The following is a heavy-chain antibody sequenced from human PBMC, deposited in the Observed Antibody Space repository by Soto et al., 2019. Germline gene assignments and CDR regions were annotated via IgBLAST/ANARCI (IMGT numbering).Heavy chain of an antibody. CDR2: VYVTGTGT. CDR3: ARPEGYGSGCYYFDY. D-gene: IGHD3-10*01. J-gene: IGHJ4*02. CDR1: GYPFTTYH. V-gene: IGHV1-46*01. Sequence: ASVKVSCKASGYPFTTYHLHWVRQAPGQGLEWMGIVYVTGTGTRSAQKFQGRLTMTRDRSTSTVYMELSSLRSEDTAVYYCARPEGYGSGCYYFDYWGQVTLVPVSS.